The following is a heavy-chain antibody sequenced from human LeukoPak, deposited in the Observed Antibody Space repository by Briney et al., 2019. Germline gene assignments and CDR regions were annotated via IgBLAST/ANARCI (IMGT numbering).Heavy chain of an antibody. J-gene: IGHJ4*02. CDR1: GFTFSSYG. CDR3: PRDCEVYCSRDPPDY. D-gene: IGHD2-15*01. Sequence: GGSLRLSCAASGFTFSSYGMNWVRQAPGKGLEWVSSISSSSSYIYYADSVKGRFTISRDDAKNSLYLQMNSLRAEDTAVYYCPRDCEVYCSRDPPDYWGQGTLVTVSS. CDR2: ISSSSSYI. V-gene: IGHV3-21*01.